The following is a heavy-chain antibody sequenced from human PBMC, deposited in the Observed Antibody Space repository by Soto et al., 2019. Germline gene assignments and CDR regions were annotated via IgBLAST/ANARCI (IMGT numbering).Heavy chain of an antibody. V-gene: IGHV4-61*08. CDR2: ISYSGNT. CDR3: AGLRGYAGSPIDY. CDR1: GDSVSSGDYY. D-gene: IGHD2-15*01. J-gene: IGHJ4*02. Sequence: PSETLSLTCSVSGDSVSSGDYYWSWIRQPPGKGLEWIGYISYSGNTNYNPSLKSRVTMSVDTPKNQFSLRLSSVTTADTAVYYCAGLRGYAGSPIDYWGQGTLVTVSS.